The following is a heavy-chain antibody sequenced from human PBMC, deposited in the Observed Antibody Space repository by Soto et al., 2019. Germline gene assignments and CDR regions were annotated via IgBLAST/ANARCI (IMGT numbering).Heavy chain of an antibody. D-gene: IGHD4-4*01. CDR1: GFSLSISGVG. CDR2: IYWDDDK. Sequence: QITLKESGPTLVKPTQTLTLACTFSGFSLSISGVGLGWIRQPPGNALEWLALIYWDDDKRYSPSLKSKLTITKDTRKNQVVLTVTDVHPVDTATYYFPHKGAGYRGFKYGGQGTLVPVSS. J-gene: IGHJ4*02. V-gene: IGHV2-5*02. CDR3: PHKGAGYRGFKY.